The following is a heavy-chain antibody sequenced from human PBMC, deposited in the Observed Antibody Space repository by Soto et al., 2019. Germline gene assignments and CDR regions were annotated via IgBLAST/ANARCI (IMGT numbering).Heavy chain of an antibody. CDR3: ARDIGSGWTKNWFDP. D-gene: IGHD6-19*01. Sequence: PGGSLRLSCAASGFTISGYAMSWVRQAPGKGPEWVSTISGSGGSTDYADSAKGRLTISRDNSKNTLYLQMNSMRAEDTAVYYCARDIGSGWTKNWFDPWGQGTLVTVSS. J-gene: IGHJ5*02. CDR1: GFTISGYA. CDR2: ISGSGGST. V-gene: IGHV3-23*01.